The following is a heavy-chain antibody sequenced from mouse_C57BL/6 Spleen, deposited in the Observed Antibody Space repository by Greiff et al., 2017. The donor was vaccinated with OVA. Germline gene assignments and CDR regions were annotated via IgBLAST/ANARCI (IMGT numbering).Heavy chain of an antibody. V-gene: IGHV1-76*01. CDR3: ARRDAYYGSSYGYFDV. J-gene: IGHJ1*03. CDR1: GYTFTDYY. D-gene: IGHD1-1*01. Sequence: QVQLKESGAELVRPGASVKLSCKASGYTFTDYYINWVKQRPGQGLEWIARIYPGSGNTYYNEKFKGKATLTAEKSSSTAYMQLSSLTSEDSAVYFCARRDAYYGSSYGYFDVWGTGTTVTVSS. CDR2: IYPGSGNT.